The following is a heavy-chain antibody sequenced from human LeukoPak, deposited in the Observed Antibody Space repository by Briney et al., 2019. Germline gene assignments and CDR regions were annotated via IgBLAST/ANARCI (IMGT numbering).Heavy chain of an antibody. V-gene: IGHV1-18*01. D-gene: IGHD6-19*01. Sequence: ASVKVSCKASGYTFTGYGISWVRHAPVQGLEWMGWISAYNGNTNYAQKLQGRVTMTTDTSTSTAYMELRSLRSDDTAVYYCARDHGGWFDYWGQGTLVTVSS. CDR3: ARDHGGWFDY. J-gene: IGHJ4*02. CDR2: ISAYNGNT. CDR1: GYTFTGYG.